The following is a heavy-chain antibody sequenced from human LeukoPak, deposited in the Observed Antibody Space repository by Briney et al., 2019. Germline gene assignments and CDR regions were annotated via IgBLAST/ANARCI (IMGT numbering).Heavy chain of an antibody. CDR3: ARHGSGSKYCDPLDF. V-gene: IGHV3-33*08. Sequence: GGSLRLSCAVSGITLSHYGMSWVRQAPGQGLGWVAVIWRDGSNKYYADSVKGRFTVSRDNPKNTLNLQMDSLRVEDTAVYYCARHGSGSKYCDPLDFWGQGTLVTVSS. CDR2: IWRDGSNK. CDR1: GITLSHYG. J-gene: IGHJ4*02. D-gene: IGHD1-26*01.